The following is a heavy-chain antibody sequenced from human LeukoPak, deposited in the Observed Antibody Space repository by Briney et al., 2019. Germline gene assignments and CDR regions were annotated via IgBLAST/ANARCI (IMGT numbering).Heavy chain of an antibody. CDR1: GFTFRSYD. V-gene: IGHV3-33*01. Sequence: PGGSLRLSCAASGFTFRSYDMHWVCQAPGKGLEWVAVVWYDESNKYYVDSVKGRFTISRDNSKNTLYLRMNSLRAEETAVYYRARHIGMDVWGQGTTVTVSS. J-gene: IGHJ6*02. CDR2: VWYDESNK. CDR3: ARHIGMDV.